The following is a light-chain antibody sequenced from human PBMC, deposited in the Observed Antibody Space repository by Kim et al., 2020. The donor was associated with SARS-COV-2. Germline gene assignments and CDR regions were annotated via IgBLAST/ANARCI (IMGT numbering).Light chain of an antibody. CDR1: QSVSSSY. Sequence: SPGKRATLSCSASQSVSSSYLAWYQQKPGQAPRLLIYGASSRATGIPDRFSGSGSGTDFTLTISRLEPEDFAVYYCQQYCSSLITFGQGTRLEIK. V-gene: IGKV3-20*01. CDR2: GAS. CDR3: QQYCSSLIT. J-gene: IGKJ5*01.